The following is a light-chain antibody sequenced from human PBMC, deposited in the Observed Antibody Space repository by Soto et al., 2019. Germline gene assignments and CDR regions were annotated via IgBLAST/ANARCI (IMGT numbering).Light chain of an antibody. Sequence: QAVLTQPASVSGSPGQSITISWTGTSSDVGGYNYVSWYQQHPGKAPKLMIYEVINRPSGVSNRFSGSGSGNTASLTISGLQAEDEADYYCTSHSSGSTYVFGTGTKVTV. CDR3: TSHSSGSTYV. CDR2: EVI. J-gene: IGLJ1*01. V-gene: IGLV2-14*01. CDR1: SSDVGGYNY.